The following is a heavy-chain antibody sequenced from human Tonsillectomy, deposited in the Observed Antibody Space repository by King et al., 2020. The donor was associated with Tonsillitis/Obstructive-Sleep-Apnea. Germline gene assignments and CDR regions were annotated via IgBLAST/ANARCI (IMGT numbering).Heavy chain of an antibody. CDR3: AHPKRYYGSGSYYGAEYFQH. V-gene: IGHV2-5*02. CDR1: GFSLSTSGVG. CDR2: IYWDDDK. D-gene: IGHD3-10*01. J-gene: IGHJ1*01. Sequence: TLKESGPTLVKPTQTLTLTCTFSGFSLSTSGVGVGWIRQPPGKALEWLALIYWDDDKRYSPSLKSRLTITKDTSKNQVVLTMTNMDPVDTATYYCAHPKRYYGSGSYYGAEYFQHWGQGTLVTVSS.